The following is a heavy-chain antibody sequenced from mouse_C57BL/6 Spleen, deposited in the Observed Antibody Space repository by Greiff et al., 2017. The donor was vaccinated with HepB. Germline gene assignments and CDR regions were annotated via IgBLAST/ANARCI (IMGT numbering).Heavy chain of an antibody. CDR1: GYTFTSYW. J-gene: IGHJ3*01. D-gene: IGHD1-1*01. V-gene: IGHV1-64*01. Sequence: QVQLQQPGAELVKPGASVKLSCKASGYTFTSYWMHWVKQRPGQGLEWIGMIHPNSGSTNYNEKFKSKATLTVDKSSSTAYMQLSSLTSEDSAVYYCARSYYGSSYWFAYWGQGTLVTVSA. CDR3: ARSYYGSSYWFAY. CDR2: IHPNSGST.